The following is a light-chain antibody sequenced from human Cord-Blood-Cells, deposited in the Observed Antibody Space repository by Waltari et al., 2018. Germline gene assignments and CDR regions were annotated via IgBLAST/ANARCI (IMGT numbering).Light chain of an antibody. J-gene: IGKJ1*01. Sequence: IVLPQSPATLSLSPGERATLSCRASQSVSSYLAWYQQKPGQAPRLLIYDASNRATGIPARFSGSGSGTDFTLTISSLEPEDFAVYYCQQRSNWPRTFGQGTKVEIK. CDR2: DAS. CDR3: QQRSNWPRT. CDR1: QSVSSY. V-gene: IGKV3-11*01.